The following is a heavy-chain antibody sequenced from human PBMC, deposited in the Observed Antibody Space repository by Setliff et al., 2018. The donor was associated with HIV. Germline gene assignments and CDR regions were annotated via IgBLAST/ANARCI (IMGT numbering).Heavy chain of an antibody. J-gene: IGHJ4*02. Sequence: PSETLSLPCSVSGASITSGGHYWTWIRQHPERGLEWIGHIHSGGSTFYNPSLKSRLIISLDTSENQFSLKLDSVTAADTAIYYCAQVLEYCDSSTCYGGVDYWGQGTLVTVSS. D-gene: IGHD2-2*01. CDR2: IHSGGST. CDR3: AQVLEYCDSSTCYGGVDY. CDR1: GASITSGGHY. V-gene: IGHV4-31*03.